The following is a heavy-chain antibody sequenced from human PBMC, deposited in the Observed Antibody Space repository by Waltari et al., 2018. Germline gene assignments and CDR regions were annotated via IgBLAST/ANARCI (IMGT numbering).Heavy chain of an antibody. V-gene: IGHV4-59*01. CDR3: ARGSFSSTSLRWLDV. J-gene: IGHJ6*02. CDR1: GGSISSYY. D-gene: IGHD2-2*01. Sequence: QVQLQESGPGLVKPSETLSLTCTVSGGSISSYYWSWIRQPPGKGLEWIGYIYYSGSTNYNPSLKSRVTISVDTSKNQFSLKLSSVTAADTAVYYCARGSFSSTSLRWLDVWGQGTTVTVSS. CDR2: IYYSGST.